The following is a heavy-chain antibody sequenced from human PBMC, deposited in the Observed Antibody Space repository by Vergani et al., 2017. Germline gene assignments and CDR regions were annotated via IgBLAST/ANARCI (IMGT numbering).Heavy chain of an antibody. Sequence: QVQLQQWGAGLLKPSETLSLTCAVYGGSFSSYYWSWIRQPPGKGLEWIGEINHSGSTNYNPSLKSRVTISVDTSKNQFSLKLSSVTAADTAVYYCARVFIAAARSFDYWGQGTLVTVSS. J-gene: IGHJ4*02. CDR1: GGSFSSYY. D-gene: IGHD6-13*01. CDR2: INHSGST. V-gene: IGHV4-34*01. CDR3: ARVFIAAARSFDY.